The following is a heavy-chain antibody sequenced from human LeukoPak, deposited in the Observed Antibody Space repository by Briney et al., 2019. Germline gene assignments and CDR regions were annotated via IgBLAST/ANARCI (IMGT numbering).Heavy chain of an antibody. CDR3: ARVRGSSSGYSLDY. V-gene: IGHV1-8*02. Sequence: ASVKVSCKASGYTFTSYDINWVRQATGQGLEWMGWMNPNSGNTGYAQKFQGRVTMTTDTSTSTAYMELRSLRSDDTAVYYCARVRGSSSGYSLDYWGQGTLVTVSS. J-gene: IGHJ4*02. D-gene: IGHD3-22*01. CDR1: GYTFTSYD. CDR2: MNPNSGNT.